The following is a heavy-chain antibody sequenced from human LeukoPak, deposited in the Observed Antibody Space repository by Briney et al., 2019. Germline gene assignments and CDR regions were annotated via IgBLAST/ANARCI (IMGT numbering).Heavy chain of an antibody. D-gene: IGHD5-18*01. J-gene: IGHJ6*03. CDR2: IRYDGSNK. Sequence: PGGSLRLSCAASGFTFSSYGMHWVRQAPGKGLEWVAFIRYDGSNKYYADSVKGRFTISRDNSKNTLYLQMNSLRAEDTAVYYCAKGSGYSYGIYVDVWGKGTTVTVSS. CDR3: AKGSGYSYGIYVDV. V-gene: IGHV3-30*02. CDR1: GFTFSSYG.